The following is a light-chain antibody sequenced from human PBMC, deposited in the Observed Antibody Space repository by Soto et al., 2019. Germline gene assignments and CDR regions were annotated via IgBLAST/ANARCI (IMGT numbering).Light chain of an antibody. CDR3: CSYAGSYTHV. CDR1: SSNIGGNT. V-gene: IGLV2-11*01. Sequence: QAVVTQPPSASGTPGQRVTISCSGSSSNIGGNTVNWYQQHPDKAPKLMIYDVIKRPSGVPDRFSGSKSGNTASLTIYGLQAEDEADYHCCSYAGSYTHVFGTGTKLTVL. CDR2: DVI. J-gene: IGLJ1*01.